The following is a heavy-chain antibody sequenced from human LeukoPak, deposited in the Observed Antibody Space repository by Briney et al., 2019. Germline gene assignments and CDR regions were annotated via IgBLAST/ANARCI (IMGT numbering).Heavy chain of an antibody. D-gene: IGHD5-24*01. CDR2: ISSTFGSI. Sequence: PGGSLRLSCAASGFTFTIYSMNWVRQAPGKGPEGVSYISSTFGSIYYADSAKGRFTISRDNAKNSLYLQTNSLRAGDTAVYYCARTIEMATISYFDYWGQGTLVTVSS. CDR3: ARTIEMATISYFDY. CDR1: GFTFTIYS. J-gene: IGHJ4*02. V-gene: IGHV3-48*04.